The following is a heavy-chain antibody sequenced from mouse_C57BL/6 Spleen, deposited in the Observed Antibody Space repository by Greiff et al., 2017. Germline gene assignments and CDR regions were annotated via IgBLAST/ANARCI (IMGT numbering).Heavy chain of an antibody. CDR1: GYTFTSYW. CDR3: ARLLALFYY. J-gene: IGHJ2*01. CDR2: INPSSGYT. Sequence: VQVVESGADLVKPGASVKLSCTASGYTFTSYWMHWVKQRPGQGLEWIGYINPSSGYTKYNQKFKDKATLTADKSSSTDYMQLSSLTYEDSAVYYCARLLALFYYWGKGTTLTVSS. V-gene: IGHV1-7*01.